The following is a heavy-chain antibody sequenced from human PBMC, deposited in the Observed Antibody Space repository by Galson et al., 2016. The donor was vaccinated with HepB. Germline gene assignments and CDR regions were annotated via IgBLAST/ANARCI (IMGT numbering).Heavy chain of an antibody. Sequence: PALVKTTPTLTLTCTFSGFSLSTSGVGVGWIRQPPGKALEWLAFIYWDDDKRYSPSPKSRLTITKDTSKNQVVLTMTNMDPVDTATYYCAHSDCGGDCYSTPVGYWGQGTLVTVSS. D-gene: IGHD2-21*02. V-gene: IGHV2-5*02. CDR2: IYWDDDK. CDR3: AHSDCGGDCYSTPVGY. CDR1: GFSLSTSGVG. J-gene: IGHJ4*02.